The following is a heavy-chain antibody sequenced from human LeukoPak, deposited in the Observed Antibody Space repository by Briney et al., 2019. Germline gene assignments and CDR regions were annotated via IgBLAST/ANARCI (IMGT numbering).Heavy chain of an antibody. CDR2: IYYSGST. Sequence: SETLSLTCTVSGGSIISGDYYWSWIRQPPGKGLEWIGYIYYSGSTYYNPSLKSRVTISVDTSKNQFSLKLSSVTAADTAVYYCARDDYDSSEGAFDIWGQGTMVTVSS. V-gene: IGHV4-30-4*01. J-gene: IGHJ3*02. CDR1: GGSIISGDYY. D-gene: IGHD3-22*01. CDR3: ARDDYDSSEGAFDI.